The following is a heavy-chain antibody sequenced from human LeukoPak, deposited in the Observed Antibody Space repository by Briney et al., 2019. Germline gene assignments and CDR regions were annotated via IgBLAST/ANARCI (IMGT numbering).Heavy chain of an antibody. J-gene: IGHJ6*03. V-gene: IGHV4-30-4*01. CDR3: ARVTVVANLYYMDV. Sequence: NPSQTLSVTCTVSGGAISSGDYYWRWIRQPPGKGLEWVEYIYYSGSTYYNPSLKSRVTISVDTSKNQFSLKLSSVTAADKAVYYCARVTVVANLYYMDVWGKGTTVTVSS. D-gene: IGHD2-15*01. CDR2: IYYSGST. CDR1: GGAISSGDYY.